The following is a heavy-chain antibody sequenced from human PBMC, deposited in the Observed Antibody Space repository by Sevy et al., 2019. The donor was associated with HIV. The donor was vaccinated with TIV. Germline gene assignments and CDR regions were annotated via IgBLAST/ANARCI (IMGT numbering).Heavy chain of an antibody. CDR2: IGTAGDT. CDR1: GFTFSRYD. D-gene: IGHD1-26*01. Sequence: GGSLRLSCAASGFTFSRYDMHWVRQATGKGLEWVSSIGTAGDTYYPGSVKGRFTISRENAKKSLYLQMNSLRAGDTAVYYCARGTRYSGSYYLGDDAYDIWGQGTMVTVSS. CDR3: ARGTRYSGSYYLGDDAYDI. J-gene: IGHJ3*02. V-gene: IGHV3-13*01.